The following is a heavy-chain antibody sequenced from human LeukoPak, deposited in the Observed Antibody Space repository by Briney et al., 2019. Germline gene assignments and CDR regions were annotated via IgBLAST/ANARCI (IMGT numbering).Heavy chain of an antibody. D-gene: IGHD6-13*01. V-gene: IGHV4-59*08. CDR2: IYYSGST. J-gene: IGHJ6*02. CDR1: GGSISSYY. Sequence: PETLSLTCTVSGGSISSYYWSWIRQPPGKGLEWIGYIYYSGSTNYNPSLKSRVTISVDTSKNQFSLKLSSVTAADTAVYYCARYSSSWSEGYYYYGMDVWGQGTTVTVSS. CDR3: ARYSSSWSEGYYYYGMDV.